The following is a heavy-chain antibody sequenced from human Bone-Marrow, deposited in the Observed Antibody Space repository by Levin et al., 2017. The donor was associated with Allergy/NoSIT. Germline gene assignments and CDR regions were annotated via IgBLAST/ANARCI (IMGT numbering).Heavy chain of an antibody. J-gene: IGHJ3*02. Sequence: PGESLKISCKISGHPITEVAMHWVRQPAGKGPEWMGHFDPEDGETANSQRFKGRITLTEDTSTDTAFMELSSLTSGDTAVYYCTTEAFDIWGQGTMVIVSS. V-gene: IGHV1-24*01. CDR3: TTEAFDI. CDR2: FDPEDGET. CDR1: GHPITEVA.